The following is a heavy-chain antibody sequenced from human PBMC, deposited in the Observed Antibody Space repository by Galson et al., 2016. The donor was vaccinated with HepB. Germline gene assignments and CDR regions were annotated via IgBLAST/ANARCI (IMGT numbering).Heavy chain of an antibody. V-gene: IGHV3-74*03. CDR1: GLIFSPYW. Sequence: SLRLSCAASGLIFSPYWMHWVRQAPGKGLMWLSHINSDGSTTAYADSVRGRFSISRDNAKNTLYLHMNSVRAEDTAVCYCALEKIYVGSLDVWGQGTTVTVSS. CDR2: INSDGSTT. D-gene: IGHD3-10*01. J-gene: IGHJ6*02. CDR3: ALEKIYVGSLDV.